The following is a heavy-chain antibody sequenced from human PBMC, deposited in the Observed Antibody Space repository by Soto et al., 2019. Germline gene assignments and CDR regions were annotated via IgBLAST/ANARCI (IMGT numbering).Heavy chain of an antibody. V-gene: IGHV3-48*03. J-gene: IGHJ6*02. CDR2: ISSSGSTI. Sequence: GGSLRLSCAASRFTFSSYEMNWVRQAPGKGLEWVSYISSSGSTIYYADSVKGRFTISRDNAKNSLYLQMNSLRAEDTAVYYCARDPYYVYYYYGMDVWGQGTMVTVSS. CDR3: ARDPYYVYYYYGMDV. D-gene: IGHD1-26*01. CDR1: RFTFSSYE.